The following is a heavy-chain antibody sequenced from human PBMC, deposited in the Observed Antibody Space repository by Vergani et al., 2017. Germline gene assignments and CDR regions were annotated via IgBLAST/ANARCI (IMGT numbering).Heavy chain of an antibody. Sequence: QVQLVQSGAEVKKPGASVKVSCKVSGYTLTELSMHWVRQAPGKGLEWMGGFGPEDGETIYAQKFQGRVTMTEDTSTDTAYMELSSLRSEDTAVYYCATKNTLTTVNGGALDYLDYWGQGTLVTVSS. J-gene: IGHJ4*02. V-gene: IGHV1-24*01. D-gene: IGHD4-11*01. CDR2: FGPEDGET. CDR1: GYTLTELS. CDR3: ATKNTLTTVNGGALDYLDY.